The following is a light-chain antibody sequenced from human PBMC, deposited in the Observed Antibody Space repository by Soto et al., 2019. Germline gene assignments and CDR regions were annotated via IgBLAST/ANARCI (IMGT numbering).Light chain of an antibody. CDR2: LGS. J-gene: IGKJ1*01. V-gene: IGKV2-28*01. Sequence: DIVMTQSPLSLPVTPGEPASTSCRSSQSLLHSNGYNYLDWYLQKPGQSPQLLIYLGSNRASGVPDRFSGSGSGTDFTLKISRVEAEDVGVYYCMQALQFPWTFGQGTKVEIK. CDR1: QSLLHSNGYNY. CDR3: MQALQFPWT.